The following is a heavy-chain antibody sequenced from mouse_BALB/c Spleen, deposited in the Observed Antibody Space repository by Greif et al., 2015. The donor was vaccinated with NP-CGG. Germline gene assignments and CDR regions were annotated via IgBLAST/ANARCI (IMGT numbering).Heavy chain of an antibody. J-gene: IGHJ3*01. CDR1: GFTFSSFG. D-gene: IGHD2-4*01. Sequence: EVMLVESGGGLVQPGGSRKLSCAASGFTFSSFGMHWVRQAPEKGLKWVAYISSGSSTIYYADTVKGRFTISRDNPKNTLFLQMTSLRSEDTAMYYCARVYYDYDAFAYWGQGTLVTVSA. CDR2: ISSGSSTI. V-gene: IGHV5-17*02. CDR3: ARVYYDYDAFAY.